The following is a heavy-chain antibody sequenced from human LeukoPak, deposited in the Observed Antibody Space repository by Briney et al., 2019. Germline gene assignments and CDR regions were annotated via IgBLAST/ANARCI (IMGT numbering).Heavy chain of an antibody. V-gene: IGHV3-48*01. CDR3: AREGSIVGSTGYFDY. Sequence: GGSLRLSCAASGFTFSSYSMNWVRQAPGKGLEWVSYISSSSSTIYYADSVKGRFTISRDNAKNSLYLQMNSLRAEDTAVYYCAREGSIVGSTGYFDYWGQGTLVTVSS. J-gene: IGHJ4*02. CDR1: GFTFSSYS. D-gene: IGHD1-26*01. CDR2: ISSSSSTI.